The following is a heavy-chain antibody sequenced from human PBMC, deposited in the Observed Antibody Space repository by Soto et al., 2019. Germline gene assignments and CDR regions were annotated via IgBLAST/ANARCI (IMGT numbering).Heavy chain of an antibody. D-gene: IGHD6-13*01. Sequence: QVQLQESGPGLVKPSQTLSLTCTVSGGSISNGYYWSWMRQHPGKGLEWIGYIYYSGSTYYNPSLKSRVTISVDTSKNQISLKLSSVTAADTAVYYCATPRAGYSRDYYGMDVWGQGTTVTVSS. CDR3: ATPRAGYSRDYYGMDV. CDR1: GGSISNGYY. CDR2: IYYSGST. J-gene: IGHJ6*02. V-gene: IGHV4-31*03.